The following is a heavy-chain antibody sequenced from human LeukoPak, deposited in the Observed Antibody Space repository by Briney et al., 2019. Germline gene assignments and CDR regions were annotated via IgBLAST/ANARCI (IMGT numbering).Heavy chain of an antibody. J-gene: IGHJ4*02. V-gene: IGHV3-11*06. Sequence: GGSLRLSCAASVFIFSDYYMSWTRQAPGKGLEWVSYISSSSSYTNYADSVKGRFTISRDNAKNSLYLQMNSPRAEETAVYYCSRERGDTAMVFDYWGQGTLVTVSS. D-gene: IGHD5-18*01. CDR3: SRERGDTAMVFDY. CDR2: ISSSSSYT. CDR1: VFIFSDYY.